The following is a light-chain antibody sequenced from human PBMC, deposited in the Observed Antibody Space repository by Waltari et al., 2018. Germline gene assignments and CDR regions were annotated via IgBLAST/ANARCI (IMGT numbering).Light chain of an antibody. CDR3: CSYAGGSTYV. CDR1: SSDVGSYNL. Sequence: QSALTQPASVSGSPGQSITISCTGTSSDVGSYNLVSWYQQHPGKAPKLMIYEGSKRPSGVSNGFVGSKSGNTASLTISGLQAEDEADYYCCSYAGGSTYVFGTGTKVTVL. CDR2: EGS. V-gene: IGLV2-23*01. J-gene: IGLJ1*01.